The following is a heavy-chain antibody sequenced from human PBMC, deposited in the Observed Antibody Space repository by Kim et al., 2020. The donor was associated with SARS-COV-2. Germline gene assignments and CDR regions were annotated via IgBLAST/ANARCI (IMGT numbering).Heavy chain of an antibody. D-gene: IGHD3-16*01. V-gene: IGHV3-33*01. CDR2: IWYDGSNK. CDR3: ARDQAPSDYVGGTHDY. J-gene: IGHJ4*02. CDR1: GFTFSSYG. Sequence: GGSLRLSCAASGFTFSSYGMHWVRQAPGKGLEWVAVIWYDGSNKYYADSVKGRFTISRDNSKNTLYLQMNSLRAEDTAVYYCARDQAPSDYVGGTHDYWGQGTLVTVSS.